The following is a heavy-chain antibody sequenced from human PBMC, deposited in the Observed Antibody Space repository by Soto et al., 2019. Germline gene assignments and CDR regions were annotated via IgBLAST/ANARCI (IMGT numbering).Heavy chain of an antibody. D-gene: IGHD2-15*01. V-gene: IGHV3-21*01. J-gene: IGHJ6*02. CDR3: ARDCGGGSWYPGMVV. CDR1: GFNVNSYT. CDR2: ISSSGYI. Sequence: PGGAPRRFRAASGFNVNSYTINWVRHAPGKRLEWLSSISSSGYIFSTDSVRGRFTISRDNAKNSVYLQINSLRAEHTAVYFCARDCGGGSWYPGMVVGGQVTT.